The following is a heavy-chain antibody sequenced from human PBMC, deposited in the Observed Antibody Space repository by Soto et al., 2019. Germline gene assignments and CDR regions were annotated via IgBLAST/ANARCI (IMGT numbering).Heavy chain of an antibody. J-gene: IGHJ4*02. V-gene: IGHV3-30*04. CDR2: ISYDGSNK. CDR1: GFTFSSYA. CDR3: ARDRTAAGITYYFDY. Sequence: GGSLRLSCAASGFTFSSYAMHWVRQAPGKGLEWVAVISYDGSNKYYADSVKGRFTISRDNSKNTLYLQMNSLRAEDTAVYYCARDRTAAGITYYFDYWGQGTLVTVSS. D-gene: IGHD6-13*01.